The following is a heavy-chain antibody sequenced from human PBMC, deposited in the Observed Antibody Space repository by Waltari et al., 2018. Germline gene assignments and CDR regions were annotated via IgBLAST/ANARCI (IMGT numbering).Heavy chain of an antibody. CDR2: INHSGST. CDR1: GGSFSGYY. J-gene: IGHJ6*02. Sequence: QVQLQQWGAGLLKPSETLSLTCAVYGGSFSGYYWSWIRQPPGKGLEWIGEINHSGSTNYNPSLKSRVTISVDTSKNQFSLKLSSVTAADTAVYYCARLRRFGELLRYYYGMDVWAKGPRSPSP. D-gene: IGHD3-10*01. CDR3: ARLRRFGELLRYYYGMDV. V-gene: IGHV4-34*01.